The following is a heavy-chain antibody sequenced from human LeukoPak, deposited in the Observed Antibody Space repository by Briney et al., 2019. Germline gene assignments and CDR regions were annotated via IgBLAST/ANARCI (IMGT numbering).Heavy chain of an antibody. Sequence: GSLRLSFAASGFTFSSYWMHWVRQAPGKGLVWVSRIYSDGSSTNYADSVKGRFTISRDNAKNTLYLQMNSLRAEDTAVYYCARDRSSLGLWFGELRNWGQGTLVTVSS. V-gene: IGHV3-74*01. D-gene: IGHD3-10*01. CDR2: IYSDGSST. J-gene: IGHJ4*02. CDR1: GFTFSSYW. CDR3: ARDRSSLGLWFGELRN.